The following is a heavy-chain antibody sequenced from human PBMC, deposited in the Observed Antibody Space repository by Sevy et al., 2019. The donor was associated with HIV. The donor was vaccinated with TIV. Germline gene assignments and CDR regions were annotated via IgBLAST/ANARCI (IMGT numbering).Heavy chain of an antibody. V-gene: IGHV3-15*01. D-gene: IGHD3-16*01. CDR2: MKSKTDGGTT. CDR3: TTVGXPNWGSEAFDI. J-gene: IGHJ3*02. CDR1: GFTFSIIY. Sequence: GGSLRLSCAASGFTFSIIYMNWVRQSPGKGLEWVGRMKSKTDGGTTDYAAPVKDRFTMSRDDSKNTLYLQMNSLKAXDTAVYYCTTVGXPNWGSEAFDIWGQGTMVTVSS.